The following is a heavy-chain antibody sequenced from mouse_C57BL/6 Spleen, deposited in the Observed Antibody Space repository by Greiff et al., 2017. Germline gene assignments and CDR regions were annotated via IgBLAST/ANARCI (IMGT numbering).Heavy chain of an antibody. CDR1: GYTFTDHT. Sequence: QVQLQQSDAELVKPGASVKISCKVSGYTFTDHTIHWMKQRPEQGLEWIGYIYPRDGSTMYNEKFKGKATLTADKSSSTAYMQLNSLTSEESAVYFCARGGLGDYDYEGNYWGQGTTLTVSS. V-gene: IGHV1-78*01. CDR3: ARGGLGDYDYEGNY. CDR2: IYPRDGST. J-gene: IGHJ2*01. D-gene: IGHD2-4*01.